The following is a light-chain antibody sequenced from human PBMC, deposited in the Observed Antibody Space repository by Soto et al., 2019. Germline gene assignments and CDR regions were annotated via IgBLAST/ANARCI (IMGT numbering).Light chain of an antibody. Sequence: AIQLTQSPSSLSASVGDRVTITCRASQYIRNGLSWYQQKPGKAPKLLIYAASTLQSGVPSRFSGYGSGTDFTLTISSLQPEDFATYYCLQDFDYPRMFGRGTKVEIK. J-gene: IGKJ1*01. CDR1: QYIRNG. V-gene: IGKV1-6*01. CDR3: LQDFDYPRM. CDR2: AAS.